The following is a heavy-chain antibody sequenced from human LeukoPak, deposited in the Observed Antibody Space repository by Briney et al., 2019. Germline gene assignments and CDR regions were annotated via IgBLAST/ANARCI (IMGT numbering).Heavy chain of an antibody. Sequence: GGSLRLSCAASGFTFSSYGMHWVRQAPGKGLEWVAVIWSDGSDKYYVDSVKGRFTISRDDSKNTLYLQMNSLRAEDTAVYYCVRTLWTAYYSSFDYWGRGTLVTVSS. D-gene: IGHD3/OR15-3a*01. CDR3: VRTLWTAYYSSFDY. J-gene: IGHJ4*02. V-gene: IGHV3-33*01. CDR2: IWSDGSDK. CDR1: GFTFSSYG.